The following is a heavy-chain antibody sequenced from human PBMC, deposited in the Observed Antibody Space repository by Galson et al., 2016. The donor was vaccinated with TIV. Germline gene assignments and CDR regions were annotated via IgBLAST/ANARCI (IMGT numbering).Heavy chain of an antibody. J-gene: IGHJ4*02. V-gene: IGHV1-18*01. CDR1: GYTFTKYG. CDR2: ISAYTGNI. D-gene: IGHD3-22*01. CDR3: GRVGPFQFDSSGFTAN. Sequence: SVKVSCKASGYTFTKYGISWVRQAPGQGLEWMGWISAYTGNIKEAQKFHDRVTMTTDKSTGTAYLELRSLRSDDTAVYFCGRVGPFQFDSSGFTANWGQGTLVTVSA.